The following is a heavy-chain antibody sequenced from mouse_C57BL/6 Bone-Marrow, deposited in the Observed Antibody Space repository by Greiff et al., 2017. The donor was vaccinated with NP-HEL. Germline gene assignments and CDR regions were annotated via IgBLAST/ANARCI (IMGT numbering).Heavy chain of an antibody. V-gene: IGHV14-2*01. CDR2: IDPEDGET. J-gene: IGHJ1*03. CDR1: GFNITDYY. Sequence: EVQLQQSGAELVKPGASVKLSCTASGFNITDYYMHWVKQRTEQGLEWIGRIDPEDGETKYAPKFQGKATITADTSSNTAYLQLSSLTSEDTAVYYCATITTVVGRRYFDVWGTGTTVTVSS. D-gene: IGHD1-1*01. CDR3: ATITTVVGRRYFDV.